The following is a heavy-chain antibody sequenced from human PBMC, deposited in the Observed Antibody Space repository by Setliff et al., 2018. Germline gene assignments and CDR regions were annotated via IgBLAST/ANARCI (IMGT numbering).Heavy chain of an antibody. J-gene: IGHJ5*02. CDR3: ARVPVVGATKLYWFDP. Sequence: GSLRLSCAASGFTFSTYAMSWVRQAPGKGLEWVSAISGSGGSTYYADSVKGRFTISRDNSKNTLYLQMNSLRAEDTAVYYCARVPVVGATKLYWFDPWGQGTLVTVSS. V-gene: IGHV3-23*01. CDR1: GFTFSTYA. CDR2: ISGSGGST. D-gene: IGHD1-26*01.